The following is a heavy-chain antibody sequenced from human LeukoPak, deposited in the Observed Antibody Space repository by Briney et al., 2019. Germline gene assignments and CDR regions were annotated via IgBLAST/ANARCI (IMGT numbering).Heavy chain of an antibody. D-gene: IGHD2-2*01. V-gene: IGHV1-69*13. Sequence: SVKVSCKASGGTFSSYAISWVRQAPGQGLEWMGGIIPIFGTANYAQKFQGRVTITADESTSTAYMELSSLRSEDTAVYYCARDPDDDIVVVPAASGSSSSSGDASDYWGQGTLVTVSS. CDR2: IIPIFGTA. CDR3: ARDPDDDIVVVPAASGSSSSSGDASDY. CDR1: GGTFSSYA. J-gene: IGHJ4*02.